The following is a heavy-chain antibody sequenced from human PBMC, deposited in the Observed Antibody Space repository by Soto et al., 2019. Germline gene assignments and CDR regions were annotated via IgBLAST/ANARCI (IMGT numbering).Heavy chain of an antibody. V-gene: IGHV1-46*01. J-gene: IGHJ5*02. CDR3: ARVATTVTEGPGDWFDP. Sequence: QVQLVQSGAEVKKPGASVKVSCKASGYTFTSYYMHWVRQAPGQGLEWMGIINPSGGSTSYAQKFQGRVTMTRDTSTSTVYMELSSLRSEDTAVYYCARVATTVTEGPGDWFDPWGQGTLVTVSS. CDR2: INPSGGST. D-gene: IGHD4-17*01. CDR1: GYTFTSYY.